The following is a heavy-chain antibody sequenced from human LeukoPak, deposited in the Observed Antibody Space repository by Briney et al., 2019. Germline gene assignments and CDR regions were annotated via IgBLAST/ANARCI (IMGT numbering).Heavy chain of an antibody. V-gene: IGHV3-30*02. CDR2: IRYDGSNK. CDR3: ANPNYYGSGSYYYLDY. Sequence: GGSLRLSCAASGFTFSSYGMHWVRQAPGKGLEWVAFIRYDGSNKYYADSVKGRFTISRDNSKNTLYLQMNSLRAEDTAVYYCANPNYYGSGSYYYLDYWGQGTLVTVSS. D-gene: IGHD3-10*01. J-gene: IGHJ4*02. CDR1: GFTFSSYG.